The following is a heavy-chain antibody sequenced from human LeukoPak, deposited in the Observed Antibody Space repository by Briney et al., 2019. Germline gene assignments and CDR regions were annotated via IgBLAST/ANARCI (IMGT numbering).Heavy chain of an antibody. CDR3: ATLDHDVVGGYSHLDH. J-gene: IGHJ4*02. V-gene: IGHV1-69*05. CDR2: IIPIFGTA. CDR1: GGTFSSYA. D-gene: IGHD3-9*01. Sequence: SVKVSCKASGGTFSSYAISWVRQAPGQGLEWMGGIIPIFGTANYAQKFQGRVTITTDESTSTASMELSSLRSEDTAVYYCATLDHDVVGGYSHLDHWGQGALVTVSS.